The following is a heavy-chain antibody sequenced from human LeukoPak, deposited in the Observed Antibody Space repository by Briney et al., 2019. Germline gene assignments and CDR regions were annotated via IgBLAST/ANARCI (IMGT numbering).Heavy chain of an antibody. Sequence: GSSVKVTCKASGGTFSSYAISWVRQAPGQGLEWMGWINPNSGGTNYAQKSQGRVTMTRDTSISTAYMELSRLRSDDTAVYYCARDRQPIHDSSGSSDAFDIWGQGTMVTVSS. V-gene: IGHV1-2*02. CDR2: INPNSGGT. CDR1: GGTFSSYA. J-gene: IGHJ3*02. D-gene: IGHD3-22*01. CDR3: ARDRQPIHDSSGSSDAFDI.